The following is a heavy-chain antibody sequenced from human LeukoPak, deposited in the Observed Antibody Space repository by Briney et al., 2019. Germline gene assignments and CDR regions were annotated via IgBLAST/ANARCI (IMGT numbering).Heavy chain of an antibody. CDR1: GFTFSYYG. CDR3: AKPYSDSSGYFRV. V-gene: IGHV3-33*06. CDR2: IWFDGSDK. D-gene: IGHD3-22*01. Sequence: GGSLRLSCAASGFTFSYYGMHWVRQAPGKGLEWVAHIWFDGSDKYYADSVKGRFTISRDNSKNTLYLQMDSLRVEDTALYYCAKPYSDSSGYFRVWGQGTLVTVSS. J-gene: IGHJ4*02.